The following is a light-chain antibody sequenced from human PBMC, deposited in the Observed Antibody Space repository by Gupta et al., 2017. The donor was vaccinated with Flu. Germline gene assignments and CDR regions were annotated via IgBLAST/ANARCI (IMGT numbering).Light chain of an antibody. CDR1: NVGSKT. V-gene: IGLV3-21*03. Sequence: SYVLTQPPTVSVAPGKTARITCGGNNVGSKTVHWYQQKPGQAPVLVVYDDSLRPSGSPGRFSGSNSGNTATMIISRVEAGEEADDYCHVWDGSGEQRVWVFGGGTKLTVL. J-gene: IGLJ3*02. CDR3: HVWDGSGEQRVWV. CDR2: DDS.